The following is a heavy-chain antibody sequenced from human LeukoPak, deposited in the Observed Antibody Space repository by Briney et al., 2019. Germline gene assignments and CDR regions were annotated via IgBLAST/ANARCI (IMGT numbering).Heavy chain of an antibody. CDR3: ARVRSGTADY. D-gene: IGHD1-1*01. CDR1: GFIFCDYW. Sequence: PGGSLRLSCAASGFIFCDYWIHWVRQAPGKGLERVSRINCDASSTHYADSVKGRFTVSRDNAQNTVYLQMDSLGADDTAVYHCARVRSGTADYWGLGTQVIVSS. J-gene: IGHJ4*02. CDR2: INCDASST. V-gene: IGHV3-74*01.